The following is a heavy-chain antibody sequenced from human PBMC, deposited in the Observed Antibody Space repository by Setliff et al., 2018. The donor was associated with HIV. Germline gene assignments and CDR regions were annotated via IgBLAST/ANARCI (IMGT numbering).Heavy chain of an antibody. J-gene: IGHJ4*02. V-gene: IGHV1-18*01. CDR2: NATYNGNT. CDR1: GYTFNSYG. Sequence: ASVKVSCKASGYTFNSYGISWVRQAPGQGPEWVGWNATYNGNTNYAQRLQGRVTLTTDTSTSTAYMELRSLRFDDTAVYFCARGVSQAYTYGSGAYYYFDFWGLGTLVTVS. CDR3: ARGVSQAYTYGSGAYYYFDF. D-gene: IGHD6-19*01.